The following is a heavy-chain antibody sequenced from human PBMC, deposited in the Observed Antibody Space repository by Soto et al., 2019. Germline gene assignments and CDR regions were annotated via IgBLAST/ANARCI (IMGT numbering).Heavy chain of an antibody. D-gene: IGHD3-22*01. V-gene: IGHV3-23*01. CDR1: GFTFSSYA. Sequence: GGSLRLSCAASGFTFSSYAMGWVRQDPGKGLEWVSAISGSGGSTYYADSVKGRFTISRDNSKNTLYLQMNSLRAEDTAVYYCAKLRITMIVVVIAYFDYWGQGTLVTVSS. CDR2: ISGSGGST. J-gene: IGHJ4*02. CDR3: AKLRITMIVVVIAYFDY.